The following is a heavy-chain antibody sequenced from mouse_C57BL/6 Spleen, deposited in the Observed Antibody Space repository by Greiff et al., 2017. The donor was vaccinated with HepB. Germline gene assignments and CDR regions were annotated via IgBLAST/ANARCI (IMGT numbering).Heavy chain of an antibody. J-gene: IGHJ1*03. CDR3: VSEYYGSSYGYFDV. D-gene: IGHD1-1*01. Sequence: DVHLVESGGGLVQPKGSLKLSCAASGFTFNTYAMHWVRQAPGKGLEWVARIRSKSSNYATYYADSVKDRFTISRDDSQSMLYLQMNNLKTEDTAMYYCVSEYYGSSYGYFDVWGTGTTVTVSS. V-gene: IGHV10-3*01. CDR1: GFTFNTYA. CDR2: IRSKSSNYAT.